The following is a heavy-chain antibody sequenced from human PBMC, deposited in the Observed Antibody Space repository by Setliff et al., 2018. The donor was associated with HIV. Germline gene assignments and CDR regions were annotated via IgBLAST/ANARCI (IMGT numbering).Heavy chain of an antibody. Sequence: SVKVSCKASGGTFSSYAISWVRQAPGQGLEWMGGIIPILGIANYAQKFQGRVTITADESTSTAYMELSSLRSEDTAVYYCARGTAPRPASVLEFLEWLFPNWFDPWGQGTLVTVSS. CDR1: GGTFSSYA. V-gene: IGHV1-69*10. CDR3: ARGTAPRPASVLEFLEWLFPNWFDP. CDR2: IIPILGIA. D-gene: IGHD3-3*02. J-gene: IGHJ5*02.